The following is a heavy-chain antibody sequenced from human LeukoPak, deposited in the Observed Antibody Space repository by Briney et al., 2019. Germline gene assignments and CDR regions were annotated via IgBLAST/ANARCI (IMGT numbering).Heavy chain of an antibody. CDR2: IYPDDSDT. CDR3: ARVGSSGDGRYFDY. CDR1: GYSFTTYW. J-gene: IGHJ4*02. V-gene: IGHV5-51*01. Sequence: GESLKISCKGSGYSFTTYWIGWVRQLPGNGLEWMGIIYPDDSDTRYSLSFQGQVTISADKSISTAYLQWSSLKASDTAMYYCARVGSSGDGRYFDYWGQGTLVTVSS. D-gene: IGHD7-27*01.